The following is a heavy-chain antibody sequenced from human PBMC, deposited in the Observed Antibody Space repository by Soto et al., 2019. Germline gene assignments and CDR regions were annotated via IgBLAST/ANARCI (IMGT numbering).Heavy chain of an antibody. J-gene: IGHJ5*02. CDR2: IWYDGSNK. CDR1: GFTFSSYG. CDR3: ARGSIAARPDWFDP. Sequence: PGGSLRLSCAASGFTFSSYGMHWVRQAPGKGLEWVAVIWYDGSNKYYADSVKGRFTISRDNSKNTLYLQMNSLRAEDTAVYYCARGSIAARPDWFDPWGQGTLVTVSS. D-gene: IGHD6-6*01. V-gene: IGHV3-33*01.